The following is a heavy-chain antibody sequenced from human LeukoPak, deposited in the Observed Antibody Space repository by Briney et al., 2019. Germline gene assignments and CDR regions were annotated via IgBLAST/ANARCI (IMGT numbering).Heavy chain of an antibody. CDR1: GYTFTSYA. CDR2: INAGNGNT. D-gene: IGHD3-3*01. CDR3: ARDIGDYDFWGGDAFNI. Sequence: ASVKVSCKASGYTFTSYAMHWVRQAPGQRLEWMGWINAGNGNTKYSQKFQGRVTITRDTSASTAYMELSSLRSEDTAVYYCARDIGDYDFWGGDAFNIWGQGTMVTVSS. V-gene: IGHV1-3*01. J-gene: IGHJ3*02.